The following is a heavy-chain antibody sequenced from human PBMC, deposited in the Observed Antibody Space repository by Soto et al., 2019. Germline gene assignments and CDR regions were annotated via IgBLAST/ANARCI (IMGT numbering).Heavy chain of an antibody. J-gene: IGHJ5*02. CDR3: ARDGLPDDFRSGGYWFDP. CDR2: ISHDGRIE. D-gene: IGHD3-3*01. V-gene: IGHV3-30-3*01. CDR1: GFTFSSFA. Sequence: QVHLVESGGGVVQPGRSLRLSCAASGFTFSSFALHWVRQAPGEGLEWVALISHDGRIENYADSVKGRFIISRDNSKNTVYMQMDSLRLEDTGVYYCARDGLPDDFRSGGYWFDPWGQGTQVNVSS.